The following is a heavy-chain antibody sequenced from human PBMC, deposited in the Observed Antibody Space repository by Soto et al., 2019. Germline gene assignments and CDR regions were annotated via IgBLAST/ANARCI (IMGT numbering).Heavy chain of an antibody. CDR2: ISHDGDNK. CDR3: ARDCGAMDV. J-gene: IGHJ6*02. CDR1: GFTFIDYP. D-gene: IGHD2-21*01. V-gene: IGHV3-30-3*01. Sequence: QVSLVESGGGVVPPGMSLSLSCAASGFTFIDYPMHWVRQAPGKGVEWVAVISHDGDNKYYGDSVKGRFTISRDDSENTVYLQMKSLRPEDTAVYYCARDCGAMDVWGQGTTVTVS.